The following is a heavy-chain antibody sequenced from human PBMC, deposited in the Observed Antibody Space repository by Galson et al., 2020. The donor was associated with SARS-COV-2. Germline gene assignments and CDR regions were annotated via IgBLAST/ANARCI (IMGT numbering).Heavy chain of an antibody. CDR2: IIPILGIA. V-gene: IGHV1-69*10. Sequence: SVKLSCKASGGTFSSYATSWVRQAPGHGLEWMGGIIPILGIAHYAQKFQGRVTITADKSTSTAYMELSRLRSEDTAVYYCARAKEWGLHSWGQGTLVTVSS. J-gene: IGHJ4*02. CDR1: GGTFSSYA. CDR3: ARAKEWGLHS. D-gene: IGHD1-26*01.